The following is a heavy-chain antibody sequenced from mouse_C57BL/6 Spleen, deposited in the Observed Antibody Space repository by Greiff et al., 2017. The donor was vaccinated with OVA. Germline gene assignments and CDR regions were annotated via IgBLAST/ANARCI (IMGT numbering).Heavy chain of an antibody. D-gene: IGHD1-1*01. V-gene: IGHV5-4*03. J-gene: IGHJ2*01. CDR2: ISDGGSYT. Sequence: EVKVVESGGGLVKPGGSLKLSCAASGFTFSSYAMSWVRQTPEKRLEWVATISDGGSYTYYPDNVKGRFTISRDNAKNNLYLQMSHLKSEDTAMYYCARGSSYDFDYWGQGTTLTVSS. CDR3: ARGSSYDFDY. CDR1: GFTFSSYA.